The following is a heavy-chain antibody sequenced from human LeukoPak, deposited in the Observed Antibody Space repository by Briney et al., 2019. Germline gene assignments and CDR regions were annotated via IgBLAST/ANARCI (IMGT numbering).Heavy chain of an antibody. CDR3: AREAIAAAGRSFDY. D-gene: IGHD6-13*01. CDR1: GGSISSYY. CDR2: IYTSGST. J-gene: IGHJ4*02. Sequence: SETLSLTCTVSGGSISSYYWIWIRQPAGRGLEWIGRIYTSGSTNYNPSLKSRVTMSVDTSKNQFSLRLSSVTAADTAVYYCAREAIAAAGRSFDYWGPGTLVTVSS. V-gene: IGHV4-4*07.